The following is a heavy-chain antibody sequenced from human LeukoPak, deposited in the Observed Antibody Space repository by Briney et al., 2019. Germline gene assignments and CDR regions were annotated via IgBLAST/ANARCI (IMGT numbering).Heavy chain of an antibody. V-gene: IGHV4-59*01. D-gene: IGHD5-18*01. CDR1: GGSISSYY. Sequence: SETLSLTCTVSGGSISSYYWSWIRQPPGKGLEWIGYIYYSGSTNYNPSLKSRVTISVDTSKNQFSLKLSSVTAADTAVYYCASVDTAMVIVYWGQGTLVTVSS. CDR3: ASVDTAMVIVY. J-gene: IGHJ4*02. CDR2: IYYSGST.